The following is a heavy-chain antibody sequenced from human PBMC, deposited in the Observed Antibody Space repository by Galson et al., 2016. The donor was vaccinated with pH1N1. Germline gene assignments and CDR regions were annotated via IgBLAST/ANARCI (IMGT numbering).Heavy chain of an antibody. CDR1: GYSFTSQW. Sequence: QSGAEVKKPGESLKISCKASGYSFTSQWIAWVRQVSGKGLEWVGVVNPGGSTIRYSPPFQGQVTISSDKSINTAYLQWISLKASDTATYYCARQYDFGDYRGDAFDIWGQGTMVIVSS. CDR2: VNPGGSTI. CDR3: ARQYDFGDYRGDAFDI. D-gene: IGHD4-17*01. J-gene: IGHJ3*02. V-gene: IGHV5-51*03.